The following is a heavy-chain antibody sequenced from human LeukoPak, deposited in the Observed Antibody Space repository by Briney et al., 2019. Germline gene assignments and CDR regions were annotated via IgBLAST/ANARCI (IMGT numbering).Heavy chain of an antibody. V-gene: IGHV3-13*05. CDR3: AGQARPGSAEGAFDI. CDR2: ISTAGDP. CDR1: GFTFSSYD. Sequence: GGSLRLSCTASGFTFSSYDMHWVRQDKGKGLEWVSAISTAGDPYYLGSVKGRFTISRENAKNSFYLQMDSLRAGDTAVYYCAGQARPGSAEGAFDIWGQGTMVTVS. D-gene: IGHD2-2*01. J-gene: IGHJ3*02.